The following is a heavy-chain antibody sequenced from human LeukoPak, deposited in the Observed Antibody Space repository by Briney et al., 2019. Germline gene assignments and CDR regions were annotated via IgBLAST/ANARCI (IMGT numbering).Heavy chain of an antibody. CDR1: GGFIFSYY. CDR2: IYYSGST. V-gene: IGHV4-59*01. J-gene: IGHJ4*02. Sequence: SETLSLTCTVSGGFIFSYYWSWIRQPPGKGLEWIGDIYYSGSTNYNPSLKSRVTISVDTSKNQFSLKLSSVTAADTAVYYCARDLRSLGFYYWGQGTLVTVSS. D-gene: IGHD7-27*01. CDR3: ARDLRSLGFYY.